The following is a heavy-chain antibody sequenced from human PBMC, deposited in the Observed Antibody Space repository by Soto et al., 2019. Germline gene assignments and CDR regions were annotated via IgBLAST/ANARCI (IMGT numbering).Heavy chain of an antibody. Sequence: SETLSLTCSVSGGSITSGDFYWSWIRQPPGKGLEWIGSIYYSGTTYYNPSLRSRLTISLDTSKNQVSLGLSSVTAADTAVYYCARVGHYYDSSGYRGYYFDFLGLGTLVT. J-gene: IGHJ4*02. CDR2: IYYSGTT. V-gene: IGHV4-30-4*01. CDR1: GGSITSGDFY. CDR3: ARVGHYYDSSGYRGYYFDF. D-gene: IGHD3-22*01.